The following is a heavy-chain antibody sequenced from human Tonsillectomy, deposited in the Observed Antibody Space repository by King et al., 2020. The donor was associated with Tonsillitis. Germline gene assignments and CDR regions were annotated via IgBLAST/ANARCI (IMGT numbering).Heavy chain of an antibody. CDR3: ARDLVPVPGHTSYCGLYV. J-gene: IGHJ6*02. CDR1: GFIFKTYT. CDR2: ISFEGSTK. Sequence: QLVQSGGGVVQPGRSLSLSCAVSGFIFKTYTMHWVRQAPGKGLEWVALISFEGSTKLYADSVKGRFTISRDNSANRQFLQMNNLSGENTAVYYCARDLVPVPGHTSYCGLYVWGQGTTVTVS. V-gene: IGHV3-30-3*01. D-gene: IGHD6-19*01.